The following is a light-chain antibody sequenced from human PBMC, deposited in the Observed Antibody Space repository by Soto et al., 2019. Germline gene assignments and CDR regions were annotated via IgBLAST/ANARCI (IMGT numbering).Light chain of an antibody. V-gene: IGKV1-5*03. CDR2: KAS. J-gene: IGKJ1*01. Sequence: DSQMTQSPSTLSASVGDRVTSTCRASQSITTWLAWYQQRPGKAPKLLIYKASSLQSGVPSRFSGSGSGTEVTLSISSLHPDDFATYYCQQYNSFWTFGEGTKVDIK. CDR3: QQYNSFWT. CDR1: QSITTW.